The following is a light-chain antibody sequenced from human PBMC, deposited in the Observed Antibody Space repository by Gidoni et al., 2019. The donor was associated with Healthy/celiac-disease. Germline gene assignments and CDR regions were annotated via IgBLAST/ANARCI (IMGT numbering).Light chain of an antibody. CDR3: AAWDDSLNGAV. CDR2: SNN. J-gene: IGLJ7*01. Sequence: QSVLTPPPSASRTPRQRVTISCSGSSSNIGSNTVNWYQQLPGTPPKLLIYSNNQRPSGVPDRFSGSKSGTSASLAISGLQSEDEADYYCAAWDDSLNGAVFGGGTQLTVL. V-gene: IGLV1-44*01. CDR1: SSNIGSNT.